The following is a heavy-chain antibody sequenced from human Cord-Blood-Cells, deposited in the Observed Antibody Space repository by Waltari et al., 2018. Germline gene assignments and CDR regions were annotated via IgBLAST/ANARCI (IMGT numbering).Heavy chain of an antibody. CDR3: AKDRNYYFDY. J-gene: IGHJ4*02. V-gene: IGHV3-23*01. CDR1: GFTFSSYA. CDR2: ISGSGGST. D-gene: IGHD1-7*01. Sequence: EVQLLESGGGLVQPGGSLRLSCAASGFTFSSYAMSWVRQAPGKGLEWVSAISGSGGSTSYADSVAGRFTSSRDNSKNTLYLQMNSLRAEDTAVYYCAKDRNYYFDYWGQGTLVTVSS.